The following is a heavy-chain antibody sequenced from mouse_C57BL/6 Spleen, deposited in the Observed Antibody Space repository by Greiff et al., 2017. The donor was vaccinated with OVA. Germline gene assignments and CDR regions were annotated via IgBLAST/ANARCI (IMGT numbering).Heavy chain of an antibody. V-gene: IGHV1-26*01. CDR2: INPNNGGT. D-gene: IGHD1-1*01. J-gene: IGHJ2*01. CDR3: ATPSYYGSSYDFDY. Sequence: VQLQQSGPELVKPGASVKISCKASGYTFTDYYMNWVKQSHGKSLEWIGDINPNNGGTSYNQKFKGKATLTVDKSSSTAYMELRSLTYEDSAVYYCATPSYYGSSYDFDYWGQGTTLTVSS. CDR1: GYTFTDYY.